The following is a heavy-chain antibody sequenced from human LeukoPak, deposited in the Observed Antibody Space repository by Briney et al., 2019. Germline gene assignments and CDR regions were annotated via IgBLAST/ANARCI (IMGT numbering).Heavy chain of an antibody. Sequence: GGSLRLSCSASGFSFSSYAIHWVRQAPGKGLEYVSAISSNGGSTDYAESVKGRFTISRDNSKNTLYLQMSNLRAEDTAVYYCVKEVGYYFDYWGQGTLVTVSS. CDR1: GFSFSSYA. D-gene: IGHD3-10*01. J-gene: IGHJ4*02. CDR2: ISSNGGST. CDR3: VKEVGYYFDY. V-gene: IGHV3-64D*06.